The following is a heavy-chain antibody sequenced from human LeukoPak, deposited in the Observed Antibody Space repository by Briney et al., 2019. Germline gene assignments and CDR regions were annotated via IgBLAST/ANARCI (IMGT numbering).Heavy chain of an antibody. CDR2: IYSDST. Sequence: GGSLRLSCTASGFTFSYFTMHWVRQAPGKGLEWVSFIYSDSTHYSDSVKGRFTISRDNSKNTLYLQMNSLRAEDTAVYYCARENTAMVTASSHYWGQGTLVTVSS. D-gene: IGHD5-18*01. CDR3: ARENTAMVTASSHY. J-gene: IGHJ4*02. CDR1: GFTFSYFT. V-gene: IGHV3-NL1*01.